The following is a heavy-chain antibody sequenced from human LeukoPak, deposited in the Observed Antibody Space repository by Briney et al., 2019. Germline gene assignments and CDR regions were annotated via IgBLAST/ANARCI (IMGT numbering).Heavy chain of an antibody. Sequence: PGGSLRLSCAASGFAFSDCYMTWLRQAPGKGLEWVSYISDRGTTIYYADSVKGRFTMSRDNAKNSLYLQMNSLRAEDTAVYYCAREPTDDEVGLTHDGFDCWGQGILVTVSS. CDR1: GFAFSDCY. CDR2: ISDRGTTI. CDR3: AREPTDDEVGLTHDGFDC. D-gene: IGHD1-26*01. J-gene: IGHJ4*02. V-gene: IGHV3-11*01.